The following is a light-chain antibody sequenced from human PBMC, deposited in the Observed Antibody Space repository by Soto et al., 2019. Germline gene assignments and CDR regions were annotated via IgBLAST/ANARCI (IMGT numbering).Light chain of an antibody. Sequence: QSVLTQPASVSGSPGQSITSSCTGTSSDIGSYNLVSWYQQHPGKAPKLMIYEVSKRPSGVSNRFSGSKSGNTASLTISGLQAEDEADYYCCSYAGSSTFLYVFGTGTEVTVL. CDR1: SSDIGSYNL. J-gene: IGLJ1*01. V-gene: IGLV2-23*02. CDR2: EVS. CDR3: CSYAGSSTFLYV.